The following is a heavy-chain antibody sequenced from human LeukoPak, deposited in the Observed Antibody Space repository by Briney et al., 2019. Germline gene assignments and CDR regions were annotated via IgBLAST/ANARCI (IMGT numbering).Heavy chain of an antibody. J-gene: IGHJ4*02. Sequence: GGSLRLSCAASGFTFSSYSMNWVRQAPGRGLEWVSSISSSSSYIYYTDSVKGRFTISRDNAKNSLYLQMNSLRAEDTAVYYCARAAYCGGDCYSGGFDYWGQGTLVTVSS. V-gene: IGHV3-21*01. CDR3: ARAAYCGGDCYSGGFDY. D-gene: IGHD2-21*02. CDR2: ISSSSSYI. CDR1: GFTFSSYS.